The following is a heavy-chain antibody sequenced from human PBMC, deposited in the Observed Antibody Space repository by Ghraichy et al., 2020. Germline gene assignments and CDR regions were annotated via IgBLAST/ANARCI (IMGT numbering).Heavy chain of an antibody. D-gene: IGHD3-9*01. V-gene: IGHV4-38-2*02. CDR1: GFSVSSNYY. J-gene: IGHJ4*02. CDR2: IYHGGKT. Sequence: SQTLSLTCSVSGFSVSSNYYWGWIRRSPGKGLDWVGIIYHGGKTYYHSSLKSRVIITLDFSKNQFSLTVNSVTAADTAVYYCARDVTGYGRFDYWGQGTPVTVSS. CDR3: ARDVTGYGRFDY.